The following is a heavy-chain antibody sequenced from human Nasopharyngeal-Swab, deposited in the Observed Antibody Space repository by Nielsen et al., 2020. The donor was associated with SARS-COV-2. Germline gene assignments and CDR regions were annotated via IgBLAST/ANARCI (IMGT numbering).Heavy chain of an antibody. Sequence: RQGPGQGLEWISVIYSGGSTYYADSVKGRFTISRDNSKNTLYLQMNSLRAEDTAVYYCARDYRLRYFDWSYYYYGMDVWGQGTTVTVSS. J-gene: IGHJ6*02. V-gene: IGHV3-53*01. D-gene: IGHD3-9*01. CDR2: IYSGGST. CDR3: ARDYRLRYFDWSYYYYGMDV.